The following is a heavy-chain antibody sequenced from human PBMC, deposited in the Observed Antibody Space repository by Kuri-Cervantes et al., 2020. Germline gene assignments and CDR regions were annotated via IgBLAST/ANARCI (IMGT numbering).Heavy chain of an antibody. CDR1: GYSISSGYY. CDR3: ARETDWYFDV. V-gene: IGHV4-38-2*02. J-gene: IGHJ2*01. Sequence: SQTLSLTCAVSGYSISSGYYWGWIRQPPGKGLEWIGSIYHSGSTYYNPSLKSRVSMSVDRSKAQFSLNLGSLTSADTAIYYCARETDWYFDVWGRGTLVTVSS. CDR2: IYHSGST. D-gene: IGHD1-14*01.